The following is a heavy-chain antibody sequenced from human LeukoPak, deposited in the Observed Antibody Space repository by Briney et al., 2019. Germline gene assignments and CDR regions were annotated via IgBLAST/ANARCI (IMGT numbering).Heavy chain of an antibody. CDR2: INHSGST. CDR1: GGSFSGYY. V-gene: IGHV4-34*01. Sequence: SETLSLTCAVYGGSFSGYYWSWIRQPPGKGLEWIGEINHSGSTNYNPSLKSRVTISVDTSRNQFSLKLSSVTAADTAVYYCARDMAARPGYYGMDVWGQGTTVTVSS. J-gene: IGHJ6*02. D-gene: IGHD6-6*01. CDR3: ARDMAARPGYYGMDV.